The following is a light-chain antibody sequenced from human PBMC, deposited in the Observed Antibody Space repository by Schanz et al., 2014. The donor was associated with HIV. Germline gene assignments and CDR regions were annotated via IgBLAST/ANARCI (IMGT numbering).Light chain of an antibody. CDR1: SSTIGSNT. CDR2: KNN. CDR3: QSYDNSLSGVI. J-gene: IGLJ2*01. V-gene: IGLV1-44*01. Sequence: QSVLTQPPSASGTPGQRVTISCSGSSSTIGSNTVNWYQQLPGTAPKLLIYKNNQRPSGVPDRFSGSKSGTSASLAISGLQSEDEADYYCQSYDNSLSGVIFGGGTKLTVL.